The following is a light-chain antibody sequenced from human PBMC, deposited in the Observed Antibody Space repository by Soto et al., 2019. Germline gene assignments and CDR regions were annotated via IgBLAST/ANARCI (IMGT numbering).Light chain of an antibody. Sequence: DVVMTQSPLSLPVTLGQPASISCRSTQSLVHSDGHTHLNSFQQRPGQSPRRLICKVSNRESGVPDRFSGSASGTDFTLKISRVEAEDVGVYYCMQGTHWPYTFGQGNKLEIK. J-gene: IGKJ2*01. CDR2: KVS. CDR3: MQGTHWPYT. CDR1: QSLVHSDGHTH. V-gene: IGKV2-30*02.